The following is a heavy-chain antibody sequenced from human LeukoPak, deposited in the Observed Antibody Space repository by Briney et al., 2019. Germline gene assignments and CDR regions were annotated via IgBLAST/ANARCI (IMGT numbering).Heavy chain of an antibody. D-gene: IGHD3-22*01. J-gene: IGHJ3*02. CDR1: GYTFTSYG. CDR3: ARASYYYDSSGYYQGVGFDI. Sequence: VASVKVSCKASGYTFTSYGISWVRQAPGQGLEWMGWISAYNGNTNYAQKLQGRVTMTTDASTSTAYMELRSLRSDDTAVYYCARASYYYDSSGYYQGVGFDIWGQGTMVTVSS. CDR2: ISAYNGNT. V-gene: IGHV1-18*01.